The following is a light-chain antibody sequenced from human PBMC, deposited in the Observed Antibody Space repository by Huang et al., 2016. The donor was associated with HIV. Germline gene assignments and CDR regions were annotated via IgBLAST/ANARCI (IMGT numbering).Light chain of an antibody. V-gene: IGKV3-15*01. CDR2: GAS. CDR3: QQYHNWPPWT. Sequence: EIVMTQSPATLSVSPGERAALSCRASQSVSSNLAWYQQKPGQAPRLLMYGASTRATGIPARFSGSGSGTEFTLTITSLQSEDFAIYYCQQYHNWPPWTFGQGPRWKSN. J-gene: IGKJ1*01. CDR1: QSVSSN.